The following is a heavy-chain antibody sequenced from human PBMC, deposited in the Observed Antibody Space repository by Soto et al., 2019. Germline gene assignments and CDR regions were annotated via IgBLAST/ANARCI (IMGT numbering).Heavy chain of an antibody. V-gene: IGHV4-34*01. CDR3: ARAGRDYYGSGSLYYYDYYGMDV. CDR2: INHSGXT. Sequence: PSETLSLTCAVYGGSFSGYYWSWIRQPPGKGLEWIGEINHSGXTNYNPSLKSRVTISVDTSKNQFSLNLISVTAADTAVYYCARAGRDYYGSGSLYYYDYYGMDVWGQGTTVTVSS. J-gene: IGHJ6*02. CDR1: GGSFSGYY. D-gene: IGHD3-10*01.